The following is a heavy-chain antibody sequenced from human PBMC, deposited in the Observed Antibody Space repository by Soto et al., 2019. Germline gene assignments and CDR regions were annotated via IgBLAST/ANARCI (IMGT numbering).Heavy chain of an antibody. V-gene: IGHV3-74*03. J-gene: IGHJ4*02. Sequence: EVQLVESGGGLVQSGGSLRLSCAASGFTFSNYWMHWVRQVPGKGLVWVARMNWDGRDISYADSVKGRYTISTDNAKNTLYLQMNNLRAEDTAVYYCARAGGDYLGSESERGAYFDAWGQGTLVTVSS. D-gene: IGHD3-10*01. CDR1: GFTFSNYW. CDR3: ARAGGDYLGSESERGAYFDA. CDR2: MNWDGRDI.